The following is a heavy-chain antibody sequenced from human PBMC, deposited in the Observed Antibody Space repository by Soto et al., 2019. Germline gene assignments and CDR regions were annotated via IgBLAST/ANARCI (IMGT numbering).Heavy chain of an antibody. CDR2: INHSGST. V-gene: IGHV4-34*01. D-gene: IGHD3-10*01. J-gene: IGHJ6*03. Sequence: SETLSLTCAVYGGSFSGYYWSWIRQPPGKGLEWIGEINHSGSTNYNPSLKSRVTISVDTSKNQFSLKLSSVTAADTAVYYCARRGRKYYYYYMEVWGKGTTVTVSS. CDR1: GGSFSGYY. CDR3: ARRGRKYYYYYMEV.